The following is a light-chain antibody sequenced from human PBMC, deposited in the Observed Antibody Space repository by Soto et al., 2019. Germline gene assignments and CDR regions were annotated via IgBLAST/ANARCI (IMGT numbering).Light chain of an antibody. J-gene: IGKJ2*01. V-gene: IGKV3-20*01. Sequence: EIVLSQSPGTLSLSPGERATLSCRASQSVTSTSLSWYQQKTGQAPRLLIYGAANRATGIPDRFSGRGSGTDFTLTISRLKPEDFAVYYCQLYGSSPMYTFGQGTTLELK. CDR2: GAA. CDR1: QSVTSTS. CDR3: QLYGSSPMYT.